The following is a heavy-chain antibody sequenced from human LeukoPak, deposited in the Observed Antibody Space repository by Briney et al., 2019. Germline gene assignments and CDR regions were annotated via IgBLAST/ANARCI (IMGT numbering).Heavy chain of an antibody. CDR2: ISYDGSNK. Sequence: PGGSLRLSCAASGFTFSSYAMHWVRQAPGKGLEWVAVISYDGSNKYYADSVKGRFTISRDNAKNSLYLQMNSLRAEDTAVYYCARGGEVPLTGDFDYWGQGTLVTVSS. J-gene: IGHJ4*02. D-gene: IGHD2-21*01. V-gene: IGHV3-30-3*01. CDR3: ARGGEVPLTGDFDY. CDR1: GFTFSSYA.